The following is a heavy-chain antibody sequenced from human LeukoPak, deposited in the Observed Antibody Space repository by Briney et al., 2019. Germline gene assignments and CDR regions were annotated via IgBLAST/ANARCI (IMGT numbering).Heavy chain of an antibody. CDR3: AGGTYYYFDY. CDR2: VYYSGSA. D-gene: IGHD1-26*01. V-gene: IGHV4-59*01. Sequence: SETLSLTCTVSGGSISSYYWSWIRQPPGKGLEWIGYVYYSGSAHYNPSLKSRVTISVDTSKNQFSLKLSSVSAADTAVYYCAGGTYYYFDYWGQGTLVTVSS. CDR1: GGSISSYY. J-gene: IGHJ4*02.